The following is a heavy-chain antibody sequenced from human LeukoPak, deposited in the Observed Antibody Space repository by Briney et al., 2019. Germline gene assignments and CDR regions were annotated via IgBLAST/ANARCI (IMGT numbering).Heavy chain of an antibody. Sequence: SETLSLTCAVYGGSLSGYYWSWIRQPPGKGLEWIGEINHSGSTNYNPSLKSRVTISVDTSKNQFSLKLSSVTAADTAVYYCARGRYVVGATSFDYWGQGTLVTVSS. CDR1: GGSLSGYY. CDR3: ARGRYVVGATSFDY. V-gene: IGHV4-34*01. J-gene: IGHJ4*02. CDR2: INHSGST. D-gene: IGHD1-26*01.